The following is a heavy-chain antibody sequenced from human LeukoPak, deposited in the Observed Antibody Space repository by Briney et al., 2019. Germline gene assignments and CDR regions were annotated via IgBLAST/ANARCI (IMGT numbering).Heavy chain of an antibody. J-gene: IGHJ5*02. V-gene: IGHV1-69*04. CDR2: IIPILGIA. CDR1: GGTFSSYA. D-gene: IGHD6-13*01. CDR3: ARSPGYSSSWYEFDP. Sequence: ASVKVSCKASGGTFSSYAISWVRQAPGQGLEWMGRIIPILGIANYAQKFQGRVTITADKSTSTAYMELSSLRSEDTAVYYCARSPGYSSSWYEFDPWGQGTLVTVSS.